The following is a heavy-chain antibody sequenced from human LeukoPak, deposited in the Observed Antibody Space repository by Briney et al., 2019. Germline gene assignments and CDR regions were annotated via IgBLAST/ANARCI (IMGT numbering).Heavy chain of an antibody. D-gene: IGHD2-2*01. Sequence: ASVKVSCKASGYTFTGYYMHWVRQAPGQGLEWMGWINPNSGGTNYAQKFQGRVTMTRDTSIRTAYMELSRLRSDDTAIYYRARDIVVVPAAPRGCDYWGQGTLVTVSS. CDR2: INPNSGGT. CDR3: ARDIVVVPAAPRGCDY. CDR1: GYTFTGYY. V-gene: IGHV1-2*02. J-gene: IGHJ4*02.